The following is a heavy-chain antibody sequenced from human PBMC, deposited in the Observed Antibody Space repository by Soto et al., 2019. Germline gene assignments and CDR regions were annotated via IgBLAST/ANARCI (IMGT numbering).Heavy chain of an antibody. CDR2: ISYDGSNK. J-gene: IGHJ4*02. Sequence: QVQLVESGGGVVQPGRSLRLSCAASGFTFSSYGMHWVRQAPGKGLEWVAVISYDGSNKYYADSVKGRFTISRDNSKNTLYLQMNSLRAEDTAVYYCATQTYSSGWYPDYWGQGTLVTVSS. CDR1: GFTFSSYG. V-gene: IGHV3-30*03. CDR3: ATQTYSSGWYPDY. D-gene: IGHD6-19*01.